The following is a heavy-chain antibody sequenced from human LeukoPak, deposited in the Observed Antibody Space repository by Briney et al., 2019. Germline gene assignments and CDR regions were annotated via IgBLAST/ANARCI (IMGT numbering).Heavy chain of an antibody. CDR1: GYSFTSYW. D-gene: IGHD2-2*01. V-gene: IGHV5-51*01. CDR3: ARHPPGGSSTSDDAFDI. Sequence: GESLKISCKGSGYSFTSYWIGWVRQMPGKGLEWMGIIYPGNSDTRYSPSFQGQVTISADKSISTAYLQWSSLKASDTAMYYCARHPPGGSSTSDDAFDIWGQGTMVTVSS. CDR2: IYPGNSDT. J-gene: IGHJ3*02.